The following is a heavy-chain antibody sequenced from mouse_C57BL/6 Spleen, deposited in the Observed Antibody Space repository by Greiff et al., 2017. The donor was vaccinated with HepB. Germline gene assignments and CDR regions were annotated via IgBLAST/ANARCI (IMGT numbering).Heavy chain of an antibody. Sequence: VQLVKSGAELARPGASVKLSCKASGYTFTSYGISWVKQRTGQGLEWIGEIYPRSGNTYYNEKFKGKATLTADKSSSTAYMELRSLTSEDSAVYFCARSDYGSSSAWFAYWGQGTLVTVSA. J-gene: IGHJ3*01. CDR2: IYPRSGNT. CDR3: ARSDYGSSSAWFAY. V-gene: IGHV1-81*01. D-gene: IGHD1-1*01. CDR1: GYTFTSYG.